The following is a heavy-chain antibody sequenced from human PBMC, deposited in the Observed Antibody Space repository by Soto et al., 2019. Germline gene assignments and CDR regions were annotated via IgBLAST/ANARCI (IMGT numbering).Heavy chain of an antibody. CDR1: GFTFRGFA. V-gene: IGHV3-23*01. CDR3: AEVISGCYFRAYLDY. J-gene: IGHJ4*02. D-gene: IGHD5-12*01. CDR2: VSSTGSSA. Sequence: GSLSLSCAASGFTFRGFAMSWVRQAPGKGLEWVSSVSSTGSSAYYADSVKGRFIVSRDNSKNTVYLQMNNLRAEDTAIYYYAEVISGCYFRAYLDYWGQGTLVTVSS.